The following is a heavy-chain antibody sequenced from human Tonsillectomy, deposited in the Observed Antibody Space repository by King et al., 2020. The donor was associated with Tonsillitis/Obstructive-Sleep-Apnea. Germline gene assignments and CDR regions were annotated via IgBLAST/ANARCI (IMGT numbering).Heavy chain of an antibody. CDR3: ARGRSYHDSTGYFY. Sequence: QLQESGPGLVKPSETLSLICTVSGGSITNYYWSWFRQPPGKGLEWIGHIYYSGGTNYNPSLKSRVTISVDTSKNQFSLQLSSVTAADTAVYYCARGRSYHDSTGYFYWGQGTLVTVSS. J-gene: IGHJ4*02. CDR2: IYYSGGT. V-gene: IGHV4-59*01. D-gene: IGHD3-22*01. CDR1: GGSITNYY.